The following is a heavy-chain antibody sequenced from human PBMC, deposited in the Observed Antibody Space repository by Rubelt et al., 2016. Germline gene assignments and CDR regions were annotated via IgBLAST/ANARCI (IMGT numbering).Heavy chain of an antibody. CDR2: INHSGKT. CDR1: GGSFSGYY. CDR3: ARWWEVLQAFDY. D-gene: IGHD1-26*01. J-gene: IGHJ4*02. V-gene: IGHV4-34*01. Sequence: QVQLQQWGAGLLKPSETLSLTCAVYGGSFSGYYWSWIRQPPGKGLEWIGEINHSGKTTYNPSLKSRVTVSVDTSKNQFSLKLSFGTAADTAVYYCARWWEVLQAFDYWGQGTLVTVSS.